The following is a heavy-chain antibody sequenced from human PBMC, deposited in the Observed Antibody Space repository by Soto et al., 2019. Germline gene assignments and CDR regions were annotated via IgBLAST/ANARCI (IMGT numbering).Heavy chain of an antibody. D-gene: IGHD6-13*01. CDR3: TTAIAAAGDPDYSFGLDV. CDR1: GLTFSLYG. CDR2: ISYEGSSN. Sequence: QVQLVESGGGVVQPGRSLRLSCAVSGLTFSLYGMHWVSQAPGKGLEWVAFISYEGSSNFYADSVKCRFTISRDNSRNTLNVQKNSLRPEDTALYYCTTAIAAAGDPDYSFGLDVWGQGTTVTVSS. J-gene: IGHJ6*02. V-gene: IGHV3-30*03.